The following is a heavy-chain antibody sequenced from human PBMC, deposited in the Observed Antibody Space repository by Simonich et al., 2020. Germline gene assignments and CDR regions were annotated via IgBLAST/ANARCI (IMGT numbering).Heavy chain of an antibody. Sequence: EVQLVESGGGLVKPGGSLRLSCAASGFTFSSYSMNWVRQAPGKGLEGVSSIRSSSSYIYYADSVKGRFTISRDNAKNSLYLQMNSLRAEDTAVYYCARANERDYWGQGTLVTVSS. CDR3: ARANERDY. J-gene: IGHJ4*02. V-gene: IGHV3-21*01. CDR2: IRSSSSYI. D-gene: IGHD1-1*01. CDR1: GFTFSSYS.